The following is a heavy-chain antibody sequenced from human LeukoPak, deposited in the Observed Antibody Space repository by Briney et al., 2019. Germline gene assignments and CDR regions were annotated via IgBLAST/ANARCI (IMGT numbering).Heavy chain of an antibody. Sequence: SETLSLTCTVSGGSISSYYWSWIRQPPGKGLEWIGYIYYSGSTNYNPSLKSRVTISVDTSKNQFSLKLSSVTAADTAAYYCARGLYYYDSSGYNDYWGQGTLVTVSS. CDR3: ARGLYYYDSSGYNDY. CDR1: GGSISSYY. V-gene: IGHV4-59*01. J-gene: IGHJ4*02. CDR2: IYYSGST. D-gene: IGHD3-22*01.